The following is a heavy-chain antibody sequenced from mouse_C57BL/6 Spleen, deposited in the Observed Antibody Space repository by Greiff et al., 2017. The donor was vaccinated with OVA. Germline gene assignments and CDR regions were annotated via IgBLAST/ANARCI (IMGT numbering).Heavy chain of an antibody. CDR3: VSSGSSPHYYAMDY. J-gene: IGHJ4*01. CDR2: IDPSDSYT. V-gene: IGHV1-59*01. CDR1: GYTFTSYW. Sequence: QVQLQQPGAELVRPGTSVKLSCKASGYTFTSYWMHWVKQRPGQGLEWIGVIDPSDSYTNYNQKFKGKATLTVDTSSSTAYMQLSSLTSEDSAVYYCVSSGSSPHYYAMDYWGQGTSVTVSS. D-gene: IGHD1-1*01.